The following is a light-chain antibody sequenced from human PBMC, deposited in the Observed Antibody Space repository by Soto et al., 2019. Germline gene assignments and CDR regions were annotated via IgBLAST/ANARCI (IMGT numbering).Light chain of an antibody. CDR3: SSFKSSITYV. V-gene: IGLV2-14*03. CDR2: EVT. J-gene: IGLJ1*01. CDR1: RSDVGGYNY. Sequence: QSVLTQPASVSGSPGQSITISCTGTRSDVGGYNYVSWYQQHPGTAPKVMIYEVTYRPAGVSSRFSGSKSGNTAYLTISGLQAEDEADYYCSSFKSSITYVFGTGTKVTL.